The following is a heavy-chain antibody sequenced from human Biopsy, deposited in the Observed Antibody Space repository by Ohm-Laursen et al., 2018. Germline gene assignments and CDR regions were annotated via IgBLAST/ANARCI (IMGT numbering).Heavy chain of an antibody. V-gene: IGHV4-59*01. Sequence: SETLSLTCTVSGGSISSGYWSWIRQTPGKGLGWIGYIYYSGSTNYNPSLKSRVTISVDTSKNRFSLRLNSVTAADTAVYYCARATNSTGWPYYYFYGMDVWGQGTTVTVSS. D-gene: IGHD2/OR15-2a*01. CDR2: IYYSGST. CDR1: GGSISSGY. CDR3: ARATNSTGWPYYYFYGMDV. J-gene: IGHJ6*02.